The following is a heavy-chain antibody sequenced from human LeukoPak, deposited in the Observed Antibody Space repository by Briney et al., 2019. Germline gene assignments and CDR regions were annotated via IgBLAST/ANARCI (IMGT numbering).Heavy chain of an antibody. Sequence: PGGSLRLSCVASGFAFSSYWMTWVRQAPGKGLEWVANIKQGGGEEYYVDSVKGRFTISRDNAKNSLFLQMNSLRVEDTAVYYCARLGGSYYTYWGQGTLVTVSS. V-gene: IGHV3-7*01. CDR3: ARLGGSYYTY. CDR1: GFAFSSYW. CDR2: IKQGGGEE. J-gene: IGHJ4*02. D-gene: IGHD1-26*01.